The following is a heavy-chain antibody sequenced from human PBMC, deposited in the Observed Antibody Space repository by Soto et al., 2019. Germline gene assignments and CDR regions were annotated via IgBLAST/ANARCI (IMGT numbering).Heavy chain of an antibody. Sequence: VELVESGGGLVHPGESLRLSCATSGLTFSSHAMSWVRQAPGRGLEWVSTVSGAGDYTYYADFVKGRFTISRDNSKSTAYLQMSNLRAEDSAVYYCARKRTVNPSWPYWYFDPWGRGSLVSVSS. J-gene: IGHJ2*01. CDR2: VSGAGDYT. CDR1: GLTFSSHA. D-gene: IGHD3-10*01. V-gene: IGHV3-23*04. CDR3: ARKRTVNPSWPYWYFDP.